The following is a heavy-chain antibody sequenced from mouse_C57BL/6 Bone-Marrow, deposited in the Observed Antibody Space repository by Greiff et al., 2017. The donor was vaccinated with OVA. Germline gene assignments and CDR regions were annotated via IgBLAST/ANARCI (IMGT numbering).Heavy chain of an antibody. CDR3: ARRGTGGYYFDY. CDR2: ISNLAYSI. D-gene: IGHD3-3*01. V-gene: IGHV5-15*01. J-gene: IGHJ2*01. Sequence: EVQGVESGGGLVQPGGSLKLSCAASGFTFSDYGMAWVRQAPRKGPAWVAFISNLAYSIYYADTVTGRFTISRENAKNTLYLEMSSLRSEDTAMYYCARRGTGGYYFDYWGQGTTLTVSS. CDR1: GFTFSDYG.